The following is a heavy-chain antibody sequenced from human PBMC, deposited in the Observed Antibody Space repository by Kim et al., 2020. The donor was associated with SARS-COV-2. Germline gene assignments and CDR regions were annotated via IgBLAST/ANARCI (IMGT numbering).Heavy chain of an antibody. CDR2: IIPIFGTA. CDR1: GGTFSSYA. J-gene: IGHJ6*02. V-gene: IGHV1-69*13. D-gene: IGHD5-18*01. Sequence: SVKVSCKASGGTFSSYAISWVRQAPGQGLEWMGGIIPIFGTANYAQKFQGRVTITADESTSTAYMELSSLRSEDTAVYYCARPPEDTAMVFSRLPDPQTRMSYYYYGMDVWGQGTTVTVSS. CDR3: ARPPEDTAMVFSRLPDPQTRMSYYYYGMDV.